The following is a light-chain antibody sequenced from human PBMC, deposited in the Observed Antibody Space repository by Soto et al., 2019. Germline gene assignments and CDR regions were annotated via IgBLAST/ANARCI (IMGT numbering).Light chain of an antibody. Sequence: DIQMTQSPSTLSASVGDRVTITCRASQSISSWLAWYQQKPGKAPKLLIYDASSLESGVPSRFSGSGSGTEFTLTIRSLQPDDFATYYCQQYNSYPWTFGQGTKV. CDR2: DAS. V-gene: IGKV1-5*01. J-gene: IGKJ1*01. CDR1: QSISSW. CDR3: QQYNSYPWT.